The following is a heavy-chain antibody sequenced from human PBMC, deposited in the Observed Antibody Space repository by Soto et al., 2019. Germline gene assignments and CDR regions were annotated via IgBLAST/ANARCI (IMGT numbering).Heavy chain of an antibody. Sequence: GGSLRLSCAASGFTFDDYTMHWVRQAPGKGLEWVSLISWDGGSTHYADSVKGRFTISRDNSKNSLYLQINSLRTEDTAVYYCATAGQAPRYYSRSYYYYGMDVCGQGTTVTVSS. CDR1: GFTFDDYT. V-gene: IGHV3-43*01. CDR3: ATAGQAPRYYSRSYYYYGMDV. D-gene: IGHD4-4*01. CDR2: ISWDGGST. J-gene: IGHJ6*02.